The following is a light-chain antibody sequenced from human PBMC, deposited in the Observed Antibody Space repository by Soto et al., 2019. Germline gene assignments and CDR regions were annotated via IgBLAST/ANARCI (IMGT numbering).Light chain of an antibody. J-gene: IGLJ2*01. Sequence: QSVLTQPPSVSGAPGQRVTISCTGSSSNIGAGYDVHWYQQLPGTAPKLLIYGNSNRPSGVPDRFSGSKSGTSASLAITGLQAEDVADYYCQSYDSSRVVFGGGTKVTVL. V-gene: IGLV1-40*01. CDR1: SSNIGAGYD. CDR2: GNS. CDR3: QSYDSSRVV.